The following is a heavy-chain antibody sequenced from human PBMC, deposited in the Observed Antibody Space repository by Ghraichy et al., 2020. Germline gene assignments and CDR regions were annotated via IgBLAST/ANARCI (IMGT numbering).Heavy chain of an antibody. CDR1: GGTFSSYA. CDR2: IIPIFGTA. J-gene: IGHJ6*03. D-gene: IGHD5-12*01. CDR3: ARGRRGSQKHYYYYMDV. Sequence: SVKVSCKASGGTFSSYAISWVRQAPGQGLEWMGGIIPIFGTANYAQKFQGRVTITADESTSTAYMELSSLRSEDTAVYYCARGRRGSQKHYYYYMDVWGKGTTVTVSS. V-gene: IGHV1-69*13.